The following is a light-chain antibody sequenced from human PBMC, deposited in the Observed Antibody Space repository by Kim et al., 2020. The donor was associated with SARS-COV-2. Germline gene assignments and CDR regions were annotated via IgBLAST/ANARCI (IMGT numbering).Light chain of an antibody. Sequence: QSVLTQPPSASGTPGQRVTISCSGSRSNIESNTVNWYKHLPGTAPRLLIHSNYQRPSGVPDRFSGSQSGTSASLAISGLQSEDEDDYYCAAWDDTLKGVVFGGGTQLTVL. CDR3: AAWDDTLKGVV. CDR2: SNY. CDR1: RSNIESNT. V-gene: IGLV1-44*01. J-gene: IGLJ2*01.